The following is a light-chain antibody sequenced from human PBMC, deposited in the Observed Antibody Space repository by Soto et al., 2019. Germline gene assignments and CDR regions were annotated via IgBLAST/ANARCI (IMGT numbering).Light chain of an antibody. CDR2: DVS. CDR3: SLYTSSSTRV. J-gene: IGLJ2*01. CDR1: SSDVGGYNY. Sequence: QSALTQPASVSGSPGQSITISCTGTSSDVGGYNYVSWYQQHPGKAPKRMIYDVSNRPSGVSNRFSGSKSGNSASLTISGLQAEDESDYYCSLYTSSSTRVCGGGTKLTVL. V-gene: IGLV2-14*01.